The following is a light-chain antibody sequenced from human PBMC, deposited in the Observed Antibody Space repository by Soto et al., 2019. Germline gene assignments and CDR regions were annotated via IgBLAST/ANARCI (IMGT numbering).Light chain of an antibody. CDR2: KAS. V-gene: IGKV1-5*03. Sequence: DIQMTQSPSTLATSVGDRVTITCRASQGISSWLAWYQQKPGKAPKLLIYKASSLESGVPSRFSGSGSGTEFTLTISSLQPDDFATYYCQQYNSYPYTFGQGTKLEIK. CDR1: QGISSW. CDR3: QQYNSYPYT. J-gene: IGKJ2*01.